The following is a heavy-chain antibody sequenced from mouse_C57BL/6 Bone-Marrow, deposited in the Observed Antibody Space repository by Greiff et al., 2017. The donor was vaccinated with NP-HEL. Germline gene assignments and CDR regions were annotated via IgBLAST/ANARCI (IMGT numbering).Heavy chain of an antibody. Sequence: EVKLVESGGDLVKPGGSLKLSCAASGFTFSSYGMSWVRQTPDKRLEWVATISSGGGYTYYPDSVKGRFTISRDNAKNTLYLQMSSLKSEDTAMYYCANGFLYYAMDYWGQGTSVTVSS. V-gene: IGHV5-6*01. CDR2: ISSGGGYT. CDR1: GFTFSSYG. CDR3: ANGFLYYAMDY. J-gene: IGHJ4*01.